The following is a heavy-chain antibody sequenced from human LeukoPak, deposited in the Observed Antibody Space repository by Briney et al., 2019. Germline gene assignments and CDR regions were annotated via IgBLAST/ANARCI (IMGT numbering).Heavy chain of an antibody. CDR2: IYYCGST. Sequence: SETLSLTCAVYGGSFSGYYWSWLRQPPGKGLEWLGYIYYCGSTNYNPSLKSRVTISVDTSKNQFSLKLSSVTAIDTAVYHCAMFIMTTVTTAFHDYWGQGNLVTVFS. V-gene: IGHV4-59*01. D-gene: IGHD4-17*01. CDR1: GGSFSGYY. J-gene: IGHJ4*02. CDR3: AMFIMTTVTTAFHDY.